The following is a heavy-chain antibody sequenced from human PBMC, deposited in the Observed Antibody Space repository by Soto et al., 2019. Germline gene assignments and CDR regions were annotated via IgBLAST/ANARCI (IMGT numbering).Heavy chain of an antibody. J-gene: IGHJ6*02. D-gene: IGHD1-26*01. Sequence: QVQLQESGPGLVKPSQTLSLTCTVSGGSISSGGYYWSWIRQHPGKGLEWIGYIYYSGSTYYNPSRKSRVTISVDTSKNQFSLKLSSVTAADTAVYYWAREEGGSYYYGMDVWGQGTTVTVSS. CDR1: GGSISSGGYY. CDR2: IYYSGST. CDR3: AREEGGSYYYGMDV. V-gene: IGHV4-31*03.